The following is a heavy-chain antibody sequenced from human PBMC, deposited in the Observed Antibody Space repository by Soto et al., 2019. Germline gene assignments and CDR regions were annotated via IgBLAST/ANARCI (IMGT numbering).Heavy chain of an antibody. J-gene: IGHJ5*02. CDR1: GYSFTKFG. Sequence: ASVKVSCKASGYSFTKFGISWVRQGPGQGLEWMGWISTSNGKTNYAQKFQGRVIVTTDTSTSTAYMELRSLRSHDTAVYYCARDWNCTQTECYIVFAPWGQGSLVT. CDR2: ISTSNGKT. CDR3: ARDWNCTQTECYIVFAP. D-gene: IGHD2-8*01. V-gene: IGHV1-18*01.